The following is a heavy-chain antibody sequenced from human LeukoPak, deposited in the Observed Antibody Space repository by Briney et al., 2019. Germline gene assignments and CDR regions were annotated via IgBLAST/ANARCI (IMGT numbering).Heavy chain of an antibody. V-gene: IGHV3-74*01. J-gene: IGHJ4*02. Sequence: GGSLRLSCAASGFTFSNYWMHWVRHVPGKGLVWVSRIDDDGSDTTYADSVKGRFTISRDNAKNTLYLQMNSLRVKDTAVYYCARVRYCSTTSCTKAYFDSWGQGTLVTVSS. CDR1: GFTFSNYW. D-gene: IGHD2-2*01. CDR2: IDDDGSDT. CDR3: ARVRYCSTTSCTKAYFDS.